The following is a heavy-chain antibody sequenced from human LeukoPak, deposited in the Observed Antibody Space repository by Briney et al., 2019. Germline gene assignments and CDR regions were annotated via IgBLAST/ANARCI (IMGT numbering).Heavy chain of an antibody. Sequence: GGSLRLSCAASGFTFSTYAMSWVRQAPGKGLEWVSTISGSGANTYYADSVRGRFTISRDDSGNTLFLQMNSLRAEDTAVYYCARQVSCDTTTCYAGMPPDYWGQGTLVTVSS. D-gene: IGHD2-2*01. V-gene: IGHV3-23*01. J-gene: IGHJ4*02. CDR2: ISGSGANT. CDR3: ARQVSCDTTTCYAGMPPDY. CDR1: GFTFSTYA.